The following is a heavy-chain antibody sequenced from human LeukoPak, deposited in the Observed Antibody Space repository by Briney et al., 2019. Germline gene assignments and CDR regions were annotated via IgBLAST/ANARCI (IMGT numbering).Heavy chain of an antibody. CDR2: INHSGST. Sequence: PSETLSLTCAVYGGSFSGYYWRWIRQPPGKGLEWIGEINHSGSTNYNPSLKRRVTISVDTSKNQFSLKLSSVTAADTAVYYCARLGELAVAYDYWGQGTLVTVSS. D-gene: IGHD6-19*01. CDR3: ARLGELAVAYDY. J-gene: IGHJ4*02. V-gene: IGHV4-34*01. CDR1: GGSFSGYY.